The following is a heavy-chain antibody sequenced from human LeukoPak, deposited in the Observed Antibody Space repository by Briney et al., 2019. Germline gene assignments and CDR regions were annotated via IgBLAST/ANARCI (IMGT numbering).Heavy chain of an antibody. CDR1: GFTVSSNY. Sequence: GGSLRPSCAASGFTVSSNYMSWVRQAPGKGLEWVSVIYSGGSTYYADSVKGRFTISRDNSKNTLYLQMNSLRAEDTAVYYCATYRQVLLPFESWGQGTLVTVSS. CDR3: ATYRQVLLPFES. V-gene: IGHV3-66*01. J-gene: IGHJ4*02. CDR2: IYSGGST. D-gene: IGHD5-18*01.